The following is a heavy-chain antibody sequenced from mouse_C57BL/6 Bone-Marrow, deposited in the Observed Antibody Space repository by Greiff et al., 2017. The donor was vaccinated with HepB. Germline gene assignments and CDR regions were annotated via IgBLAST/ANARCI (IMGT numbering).Heavy chain of an antibody. V-gene: IGHV1-82*01. CDR2: IYPGDGDT. CDR3: SRDYLFLYYDSSPYYYAMDY. Sequence: QVQLQQSGPELVKPGASVKISCKASGYAFSSSWMNWVKQRPGKGLEWIGRIYPGDGDTNYNGKFKGKATLTADKSSSTAYMQLSSLTSEDSAVYFCSRDYLFLYYDSSPYYYAMDYWGQGTSVTVSS. CDR1: GYAFSSSW. J-gene: IGHJ4*01. D-gene: IGHD1-1*01.